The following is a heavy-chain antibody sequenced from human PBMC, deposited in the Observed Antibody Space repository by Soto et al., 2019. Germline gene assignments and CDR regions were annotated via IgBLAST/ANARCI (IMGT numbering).Heavy chain of an antibody. CDR3: ARDHDIIEAAGNYFDY. V-gene: IGHV3-30-3*01. J-gene: IGHJ4*02. CDR1: GLTLNTYS. Sequence: VGYLKLSCSVSGLTLNTYSMHWVRQSPGKGLEWVAVVSFDGVNKHYRDSVKGRFTISRDIAKNMLYLQMTSLRLEDTALYYCARDHDIIEAAGNYFDYWCQGTLDTVSS. CDR2: VSFDGVNK. D-gene: IGHD6-13*01.